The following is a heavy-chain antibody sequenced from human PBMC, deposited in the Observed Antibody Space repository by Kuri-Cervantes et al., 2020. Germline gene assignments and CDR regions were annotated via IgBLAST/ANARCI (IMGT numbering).Heavy chain of an antibody. CDR1: GFAFSNYW. CDR2: INSDGSST. V-gene: IGHV3-74*01. CDR3: ARGAITRDWYFDL. D-gene: IGHD3-10*01. J-gene: IGHJ2*01. Sequence: GGSLRLSCSASGFAFSNYWMHWVRQAPGKGLVWVSRINSDGSSTRFADFVRGRFTISRDNAKNTLYLQMNSLRVEDTAVYYCARGAITRDWYFDLWGRGSLVTVSS.